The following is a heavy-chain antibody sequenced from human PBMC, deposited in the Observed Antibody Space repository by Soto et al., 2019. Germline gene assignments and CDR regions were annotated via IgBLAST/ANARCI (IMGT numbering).Heavy chain of an antibody. CDR3: ATAEPRIAALFNWFDP. CDR2: ISAYNGDT. CDR1: GYTFTSYG. D-gene: IGHD6-13*01. V-gene: IGHV1-18*01. Sequence: ASVKVSCKASGYTFTSYGISWVRQAPGQGLEWMGWISAYNGDTNYAQKLQGRVTMTTDTSTSTAYMELRSLRSDDTAVYYCATAEPRIAALFNWFDPWGQGTLVTVSS. J-gene: IGHJ5*02.